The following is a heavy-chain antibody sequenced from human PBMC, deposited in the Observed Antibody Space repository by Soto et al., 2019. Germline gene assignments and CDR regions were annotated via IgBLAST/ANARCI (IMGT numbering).Heavy chain of an antibody. CDR2: IIPIFGTA. CDR1: GDTFSSYA. CDR3: PSTFVFGGVLVMRRTYSYYGTNG. V-gene: IGHV1-69*13. D-gene: IGHD3-16*02. Sequence: SVKVSCKASGDTFSSYAISWVRQAPGQGLEWMGGIIPIFGTANYAQKFQGRVTITADESTSTAYMELSSLRSEETAEYSCPSTFVFGGVLVMRRTYSYYGTNGWG. J-gene: IGHJ6*02.